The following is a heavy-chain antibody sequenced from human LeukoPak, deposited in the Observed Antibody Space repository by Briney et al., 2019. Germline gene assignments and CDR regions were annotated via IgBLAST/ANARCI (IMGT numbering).Heavy chain of an antibody. V-gene: IGHV3-7*01. CDR3: ARNYYDSSAYDAFDI. CDR1: GFTFSDYW. J-gene: IGHJ3*02. CDR2: IKQDGSEK. Sequence: GGSLRLSCAASGFTFSDYWMTWVRQAPGKGLEWVAHIKQDGSEKYYVDSVKGRFTISRDNAKNLVYLQMNSLRAEDTAVYYCARNYYDSSAYDAFDIWGQGTMVTVSS. D-gene: IGHD3-22*01.